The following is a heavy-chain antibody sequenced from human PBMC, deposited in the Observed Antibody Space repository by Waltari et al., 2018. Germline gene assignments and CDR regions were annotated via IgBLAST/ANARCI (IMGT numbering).Heavy chain of an antibody. V-gene: IGHV3-7*01. J-gene: IGHJ3*02. Sequence: EVQLVESGGGLVQPGGSLRLSCAAPGFPLSSYWMSWVRQAPGKGLEWVANIKKDGGEEYYVDSVRGRFTISRDNAKNSLFLQMNSLRPEDTAVYYCARDQWFAFDIWGQGTMVTVSS. CDR1: GFPLSSYW. CDR3: ARDQWFAFDI. D-gene: IGHD3-22*01. CDR2: IKKDGGEE.